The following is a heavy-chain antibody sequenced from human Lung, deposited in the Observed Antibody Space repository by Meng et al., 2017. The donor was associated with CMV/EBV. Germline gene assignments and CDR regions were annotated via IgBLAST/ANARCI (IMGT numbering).Heavy chain of an antibody. CDR1: GDTFSNYA. D-gene: IGHD3/OR15-3a*01. J-gene: IGHJ2*01. V-gene: IGHV1-69*05. Sequence: SGDTFSNYAISWVRQAPGQGLEWMGGIIPIFGTTNSAQKFQGRVTITTDESRSTAYMELSSLTSEDTAVYYCATHDFLRGHWYFDLWGRGTLVTVSS. CDR2: IIPIFGTT. CDR3: ATHDFLRGHWYFDL.